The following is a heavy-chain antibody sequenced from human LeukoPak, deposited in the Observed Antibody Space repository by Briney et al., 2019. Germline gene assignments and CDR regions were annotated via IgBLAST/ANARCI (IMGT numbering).Heavy chain of an antibody. J-gene: IGHJ3*02. D-gene: IGHD6-13*01. V-gene: IGHV3-23*01. Sequence: GGSLRLSCAASGFTFDDYAMSWVRQAPGKGLEWVSVISGSGYSTYYADSVKGRFTISRDNSKNTLYLHMNRLRAEDTAVYYCAKDWRIAAAGTPSDAFDIWGQGTMVTVSS. CDR1: GFTFDDYA. CDR3: AKDWRIAAAGTPSDAFDI. CDR2: ISGSGYST.